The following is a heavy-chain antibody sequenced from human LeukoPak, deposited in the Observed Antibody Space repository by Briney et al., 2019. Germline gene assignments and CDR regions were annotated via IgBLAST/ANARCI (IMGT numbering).Heavy chain of an antibody. V-gene: IGHV3-11*04. D-gene: IGHD3-16*01. CDR1: GFTFSAYY. J-gene: IGHJ4*02. Sequence: PGGSLRLSCAASGFTFSAYYMSWVRQAPGKGLEWLSYISSSSGATIYYADSVKGRFTISRDNSKSTVSLQMTSLTPEDTAIYYCAKEGPYDSSTVRLDFWGQGTLVAVSS. CDR3: AKEGPYDSSTVRLDF. CDR2: ISSSSGATI.